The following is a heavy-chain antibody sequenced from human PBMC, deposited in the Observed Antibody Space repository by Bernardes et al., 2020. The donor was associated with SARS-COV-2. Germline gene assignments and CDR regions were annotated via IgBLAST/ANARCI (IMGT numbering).Heavy chain of an antibody. CDR3: ARDTALAAGDI. Sequence: SETLSLTCSVSGGSVSSTNWWTWVRQPPGKGLEWLGEIHQSGQTNYNPSLKSRVTMSVDKSENQFSLKLNSVTDADTAVYYCARDTALAAGDIWGQGTMVTVSS. V-gene: IGHV4-4*02. CDR1: GGSVSSTNW. D-gene: IGHD6-13*01. J-gene: IGHJ3*02. CDR2: IHQSGQT.